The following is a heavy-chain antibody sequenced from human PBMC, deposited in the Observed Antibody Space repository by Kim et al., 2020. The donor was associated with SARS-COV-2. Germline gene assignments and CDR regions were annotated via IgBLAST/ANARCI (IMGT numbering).Heavy chain of an antibody. V-gene: IGHV1-8*01. D-gene: IGHD2-15*01. Sequence: ASVKVSCKASGYTFTSYDINWVRQATGQGLEWMGWMNPNSGNTGYAQKFQGRVTMTRNTSISTAYMELSSLRSEDTAVYYCARGDIPGNWFDPWGQGTLVTVSS. J-gene: IGHJ5*02. CDR2: MNPNSGNT. CDR1: GYTFTSYD. CDR3: ARGDIPGNWFDP.